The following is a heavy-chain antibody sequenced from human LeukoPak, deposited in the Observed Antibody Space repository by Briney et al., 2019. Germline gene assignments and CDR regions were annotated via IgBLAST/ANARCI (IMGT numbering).Heavy chain of an antibody. V-gene: IGHV3-7*03. J-gene: IGHJ6*02. CDR3: AGGGGLDV. Sequence: PGGSLRLSCAASGFTFSSYWMNWARQAPGKGLEWEASINHNGNENYYVDSVKGRFTISRDNAKNSLYLQMSNLRAEDTAVYFWAGGGGLDVWGQGATVTVSS. D-gene: IGHD3-16*01. CDR2: INHNGNEN. CDR1: GFTFSSYW.